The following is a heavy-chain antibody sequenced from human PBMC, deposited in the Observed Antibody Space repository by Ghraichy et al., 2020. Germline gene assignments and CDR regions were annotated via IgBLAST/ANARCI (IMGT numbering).Heavy chain of an antibody. CDR2: IGTAGDT. J-gene: IGHJ6*02. V-gene: IGHV3-13*01. CDR1: GFTFSTYD. D-gene: IGHD1-14*01. Sequence: GGSLRLSCAASGFTFSTYDMHWVRQATGKGLEWVSAIGTAGDTYYPSSVKGRFTISRENAKNSLYLQMNSLRAGDTAVYYCARDLNPRGDYYGMDVWGQGTTVTVSS. CDR3: ARDLNPRGDYYGMDV.